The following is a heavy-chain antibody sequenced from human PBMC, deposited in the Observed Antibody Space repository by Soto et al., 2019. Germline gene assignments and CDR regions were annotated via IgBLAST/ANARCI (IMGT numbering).Heavy chain of an antibody. J-gene: IGHJ4*02. CDR2: ISYGGTT. D-gene: IGHD2-15*01. CDR1: GGSMNSGGYC. V-gene: IGHV4-31*03. CDR3: SRGILV. Sequence: QVQLQESGPGLVKPSQTLSLTCTVSGGSMNSGGYCWNWIRQHPGEGLEWIGCISYGGTTSYNPCLKCWVTISVDTSKNQFSLKLSSVTAADAAVYYCSRGILVWGQGTLITVSS.